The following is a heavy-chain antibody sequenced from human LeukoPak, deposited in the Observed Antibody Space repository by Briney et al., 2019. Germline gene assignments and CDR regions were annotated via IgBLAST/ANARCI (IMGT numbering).Heavy chain of an antibody. D-gene: IGHD3-9*01. CDR2: IRYDGSNK. Sequence: GGSLRLSCAASGFTFSSYGMHWVRQAPGKGLEWVAFIRYDGSNKYYADSVKGRFTISRDNSKNTLYLQMNSLRSEDTAVYYCARGSYDILTGTYFDYWGQGTLVTVSS. J-gene: IGHJ4*02. CDR1: GFTFSSYG. V-gene: IGHV3-30*02. CDR3: ARGSYDILTGTYFDY.